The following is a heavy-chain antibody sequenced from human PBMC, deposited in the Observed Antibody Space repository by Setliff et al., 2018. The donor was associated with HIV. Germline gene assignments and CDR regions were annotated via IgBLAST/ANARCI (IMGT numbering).Heavy chain of an antibody. Sequence: SCAAYGFTFRSYAMSWVRQAPGKGLQWVSSIVGSGGITYYVDTVKGRFTVSRDNSKNTLYLQMNSLRAEDTGIYYCAKGLSGSYRTTSFDSWGQGTQVTSPQ. D-gene: IGHD3-16*02. J-gene: IGHJ4*02. CDR3: AKGLSGSYRTTSFDS. CDR1: GFTFRSYA. CDR2: IVGSGGIT. V-gene: IGHV3-23*01.